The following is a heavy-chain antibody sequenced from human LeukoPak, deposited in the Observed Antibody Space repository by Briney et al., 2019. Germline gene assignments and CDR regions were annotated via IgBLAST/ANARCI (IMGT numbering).Heavy chain of an antibody. Sequence: PGGSLRLSCAASGFTFSSYGMHWVRQAPGKGLEWVAVISYDGSNKYYADSVKGRFTISRDNSKNTLYLQMNSLRAEDTAVYYCAKDLEWELLGVCDYWGQGTLVTVSS. CDR1: GFTFSSYG. D-gene: IGHD1-26*01. CDR3: AKDLEWELLGVCDY. V-gene: IGHV3-30*18. CDR2: ISYDGSNK. J-gene: IGHJ4*02.